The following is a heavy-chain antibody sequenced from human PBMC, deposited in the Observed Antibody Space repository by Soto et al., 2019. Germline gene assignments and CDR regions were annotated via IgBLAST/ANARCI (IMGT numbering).Heavy chain of an antibody. CDR2: INHSGST. V-gene: IGHV4-34*01. D-gene: IGHD4-17*01. CDR3: ARDDYGDFDY. Sequence: SETLSLTCAVYGGSFSGYYWSWIRQPPGKGLEWIGEINHSGSTNYNPSLKSRVTISVDTSKNQFSLKLSSVTAADTAVYYCARDDYGDFDYWGQGTLVTVSS. CDR1: GGSFSGYY. J-gene: IGHJ4*02.